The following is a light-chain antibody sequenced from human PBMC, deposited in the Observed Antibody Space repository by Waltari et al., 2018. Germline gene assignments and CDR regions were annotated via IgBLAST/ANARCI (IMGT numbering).Light chain of an antibody. CDR1: QGVLSSTNSNNY. J-gene: IGKJ2*02. V-gene: IGKV4-1*01. CDR2: WAS. CDR3: QQYYTTPCT. Sequence: DIVRTQSPDSLALSLGERNTNSCRPSQGVLSSTNSNNYLAWYQQRPGQPPKLLFYWASTRVSGVPDRFDGSGSGTDFTLTISSLQAEDLAVYYCQQYYTTPCTFGQGTRLEIK.